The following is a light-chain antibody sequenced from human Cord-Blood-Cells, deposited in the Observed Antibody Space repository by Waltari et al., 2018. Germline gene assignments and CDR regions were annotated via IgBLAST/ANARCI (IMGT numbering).Light chain of an antibody. Sequence: DIVMTQSPDSLAVSLGERATINCKSSQSVLYSSNNKNYLAWYQQKPGQPPKLLIYWASTRESGVPDRCSGSGSGTDFTLTISSLQAEDVAVSYCQQYYSTPHTFGQGTKLEIK. CDR3: QQYYSTPHT. CDR1: QSVLYSSNNKNY. CDR2: WAS. V-gene: IGKV4-1*01. J-gene: IGKJ2*01.